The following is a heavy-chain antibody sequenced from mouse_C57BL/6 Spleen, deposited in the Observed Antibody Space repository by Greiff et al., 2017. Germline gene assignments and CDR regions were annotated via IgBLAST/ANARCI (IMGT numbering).Heavy chain of an antibody. J-gene: IGHJ2*01. CDR3: ARTVLGDFDY. V-gene: IGHV1-82*01. Sequence: QVQLKQSGPELVKPGASVKISCKASGYAFSSSWMNWVKQRPGKGLEWIGRIYPGDGDTNYNGKFKGKATLTADKSSSTAYMQLSSLTSEDSAVYFCARTVLGDFDYWGQGTTLTVSS. CDR1: GYAFSSSW. CDR2: IYPGDGDT. D-gene: IGHD3-3*01.